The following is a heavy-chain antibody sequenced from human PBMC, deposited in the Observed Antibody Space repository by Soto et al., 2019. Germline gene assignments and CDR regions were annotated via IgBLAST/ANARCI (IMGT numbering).Heavy chain of an antibody. J-gene: IGHJ6*02. CDR3: ARDYRERTMDV. D-gene: IGHD1-26*01. V-gene: IGHV3-48*02. Sequence: GGSLRLSCEASGFTFNTYSMNWVRQAPGKGLEWVSYISSGVSTIFSSGGTTVYYADSVRGRFTISRDNAKNSLYLQMNSLRDEDTVVYYCARDYRERTMDVWGQGTTVTVSS. CDR1: GFTFNTYS. CDR2: ISSGVSTI.